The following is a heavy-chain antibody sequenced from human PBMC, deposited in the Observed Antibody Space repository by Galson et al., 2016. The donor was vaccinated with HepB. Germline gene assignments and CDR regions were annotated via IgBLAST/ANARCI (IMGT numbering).Heavy chain of an antibody. V-gene: IGHV4-34*01. J-gene: IGHJ6*02. CDR3: ASQRVAPGGGHYYGMDV. CDR2: INHSGNT. D-gene: IGHD2-2*01. Sequence: ETLSLTCAVFGETFNGYYWTWIRQPPGKGLEWIGEINHSGNTNYNPSLKSRVNLSVDTSKNHFSLNLTSVTAADSAVYFCASQRVAPGGGHYYGMDVWGQGTTVTVSS. CDR1: GETFNGYY.